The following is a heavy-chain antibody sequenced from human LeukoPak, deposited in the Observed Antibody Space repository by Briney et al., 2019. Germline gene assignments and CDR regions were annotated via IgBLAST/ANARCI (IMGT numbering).Heavy chain of an antibody. J-gene: IGHJ4*02. CDR2: IYYSGST. CDR3: ARWPIAVSCFEY. Sequence: SEALSLTXTVSGGSISSSSYYWGWIRQPPGKGLEWIGSIYYSGSTYYNPSLKSRVTISVDTSKNQFSLKLSSVTAADTAVYYCARWPIAVSCFEYWGQGTLVTVSS. CDR1: GGSISSSSYY. D-gene: IGHD6-19*01. V-gene: IGHV4-39*01.